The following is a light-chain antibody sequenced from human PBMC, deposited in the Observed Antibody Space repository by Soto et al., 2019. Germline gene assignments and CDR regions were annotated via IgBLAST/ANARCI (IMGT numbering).Light chain of an antibody. J-gene: IGLJ2*01. CDR1: NIGSKS. CDR3: PVWDIGSGVA. Sequence: SYVLTQAPSVSVAPGKTATITCGGTNIGSKSVHWYQQKPGQAPVLVIYYDSDRPSGIPERFSGSNSGSTATLTISRVEAGDEADYYCPVWDIGSGVAFGGGTKLTVL. CDR2: YDS. V-gene: IGLV3-21*04.